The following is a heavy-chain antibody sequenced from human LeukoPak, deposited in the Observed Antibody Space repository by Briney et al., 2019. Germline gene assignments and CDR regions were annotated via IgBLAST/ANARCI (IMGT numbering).Heavy chain of an antibody. CDR3: ARGVWGNWNYFDY. D-gene: IGHD1-20*01. CDR1: GGSFSGYY. V-gene: IGHV4-34*01. Sequence: PSETLSLTCAVYGGSFSGYYWSWIRQPPGKGLEWIGEINHSGSTNYNPSLKSRVTISVDTSKNQFSLKLSSVTAADTAVYYCARGVWGNWNYFDYWGQGTLVTVSS. J-gene: IGHJ4*02. CDR2: INHSGST.